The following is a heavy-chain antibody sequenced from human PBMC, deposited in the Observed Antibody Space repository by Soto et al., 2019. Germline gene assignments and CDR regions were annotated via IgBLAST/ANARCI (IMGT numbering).Heavy chain of an antibody. V-gene: IGHV1-69*12. Sequence: QVQLMQSGAEVKKPGSSVKVSCKASGGTFSRYGISWVRQAPGQGLEWMGGIMPVFGTGNYAQKFQGRVTITAEETTRTAHMELRSLRSEDTAVYYCAAQVLGGDYPELYYFYGLDVWGQGTTVTVSS. J-gene: IGHJ6*02. CDR1: GGTFSRYG. CDR2: IMPVFGTG. CDR3: AAQVLGGDYPELYYFYGLDV. D-gene: IGHD2-21*01.